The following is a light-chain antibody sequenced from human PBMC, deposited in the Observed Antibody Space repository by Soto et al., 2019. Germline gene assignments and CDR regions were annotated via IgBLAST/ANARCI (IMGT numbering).Light chain of an antibody. CDR2: EVS. Sequence: QSALTQPPSASGSPGQSVTISCTGTSSDVGGYNYVSWYQQHPGIAPKLMIYEVSKRPSGVPDRFSGSKSGNTASLTVSGLQAEDEADYYCSSYAGSSVVFGGGTKLTVL. V-gene: IGLV2-8*01. CDR3: SSYAGSSVV. CDR1: SSDVGGYNY. J-gene: IGLJ2*01.